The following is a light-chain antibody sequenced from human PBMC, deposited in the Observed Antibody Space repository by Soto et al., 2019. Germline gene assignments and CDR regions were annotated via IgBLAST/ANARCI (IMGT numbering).Light chain of an antibody. J-gene: IGKJ4*01. Sequence: EIVLTQSPGTLSLSPGERATLSCRASQSVSSSYLAWYQQKPGQAPRLLIYGASSRATGIPDRFSGSGSGTDFTRTISRLEPEDFAVYYCQQYINWPLTFGGGTKVEIK. CDR3: QQYINWPLT. V-gene: IGKV3-20*01. CDR2: GAS. CDR1: QSVSSSY.